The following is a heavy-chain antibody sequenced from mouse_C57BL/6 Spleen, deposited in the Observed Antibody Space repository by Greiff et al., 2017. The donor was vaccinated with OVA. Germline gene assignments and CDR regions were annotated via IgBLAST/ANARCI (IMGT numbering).Heavy chain of an antibody. CDR3: ARGERGRAMDY. V-gene: IGHV1-64*01. CDR2: IHPNSGST. Sequence: VQLQQSGAELVKPGASVKLSCKASGYTFTSYWMHWVKQRPGQGLEWIGMIHPNSGSTNYNEKFKSKATLTVDKSSSTAYMQLSSLTSEDSAVYYCARGERGRAMDYWGQGTSVTVSS. J-gene: IGHJ4*01. CDR1: GYTFTSYW. D-gene: IGHD3-3*01.